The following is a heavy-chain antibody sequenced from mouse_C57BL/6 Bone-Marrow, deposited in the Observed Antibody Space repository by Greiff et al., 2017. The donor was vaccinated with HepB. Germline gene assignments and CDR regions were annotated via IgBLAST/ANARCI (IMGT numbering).Heavy chain of an antibody. V-gene: IGHV1-81*01. CDR2: IYPRSGNT. CDR3: ARRWSKDYYAMDY. D-gene: IGHD2-3*01. CDR1: GYTFTSYG. J-gene: IGHJ4*01. Sequence: QVQLKESGAELARPGASVKLSCKASGYTFTSYGISWVKQRTGQGLEWIGEIYPRSGNTYYNEKLKGKATLTADKSSSTAYMELRSLTSEDSAVYFCARRWSKDYYAMDYWGQGTSVTVSS.